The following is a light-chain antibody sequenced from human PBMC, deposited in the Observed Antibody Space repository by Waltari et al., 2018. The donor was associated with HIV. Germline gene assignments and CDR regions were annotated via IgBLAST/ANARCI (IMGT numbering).Light chain of an antibody. J-gene: IGLJ2*01. V-gene: IGLV1-47*01. CDR1: GANPANNY. CDR2: RNS. CDR3: STWDDSLNGVV. Sequence: QSVLTQPASPSGTPRPRVPIACSGSGANPANNYVYWYQQLPGTAPKVLIYRNSQRPSGVPDRFSGSKSGTSASLAISGLRSEDGADYYCSTWDDSLNGVVFGGGTKLTVL.